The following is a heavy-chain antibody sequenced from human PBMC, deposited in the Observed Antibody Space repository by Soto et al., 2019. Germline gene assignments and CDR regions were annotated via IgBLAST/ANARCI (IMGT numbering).Heavy chain of an antibody. CDR1: GGSTTYYY. CDR2: IYYTGGT. D-gene: IGHD3-22*01. Sequence: QVQLQESGPGLVKPSETLSLTCTVSGGSTTYYYWSWFRQAPGKGLEWLVYIYYTGGTNYNPSLKGGLTRSVDRSKSRGAGNLASVTAEDTAVYYCAKGWGPGGIVVDYWGQGALVIVSS. CDR3: AKGWGPGGIVVDY. J-gene: IGHJ4*02. V-gene: IGHV4-59*01.